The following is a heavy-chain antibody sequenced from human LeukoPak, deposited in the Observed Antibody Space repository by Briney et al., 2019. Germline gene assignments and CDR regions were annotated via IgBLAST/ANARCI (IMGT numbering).Heavy chain of an antibody. J-gene: IGHJ6*03. D-gene: IGHD3-3*01. Sequence: PGGSLRLSCAASGFTFSTYNMNWVRQAPGKGLEWVSYVSSSTSTVEYADSVKGRFTISRGNAKNSLYLQMNSLRAEDTAVYYCARDHYDFWSSYLGSNYYMDVWGKGTTVTVSS. CDR2: VSSSTSTV. CDR3: ARDHYDFWSSYLGSNYYMDV. V-gene: IGHV3-48*04. CDR1: GFTFSTYN.